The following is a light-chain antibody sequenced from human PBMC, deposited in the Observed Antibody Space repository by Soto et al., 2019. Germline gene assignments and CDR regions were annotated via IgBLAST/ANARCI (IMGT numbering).Light chain of an antibody. J-gene: IGKJ5*01. CDR1: QNIRSS. Sequence: EVVMRQSPASLSASPGDRVTICCRASQNIRSSLAWYQQRPGQAPRLLIYDASTRATGIPPRFSGGGSGTEFTLTINNLEPEDFAVYYCQQRNVWPPITFGQGTRLEIK. V-gene: IGKV3-15*01. CDR3: QQRNVWPPIT. CDR2: DAS.